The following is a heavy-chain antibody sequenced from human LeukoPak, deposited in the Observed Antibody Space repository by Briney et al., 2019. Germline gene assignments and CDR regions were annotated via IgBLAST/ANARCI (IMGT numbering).Heavy chain of an antibody. Sequence: ASVKVFCKASGFTFTSYYMHWVRQAPGQGLEWMGIINPSGGSTSYAQKFQGRVTMTRDTSTSTVYMELSSLRSEDTAVYYCARDAKGYSYGKAPWYYFDYWGQGTLVTVSS. V-gene: IGHV1-46*01. CDR1: GFTFTSYY. CDR2: INPSGGST. J-gene: IGHJ4*02. CDR3: ARDAKGYSYGKAPWYYFDY. D-gene: IGHD5-18*01.